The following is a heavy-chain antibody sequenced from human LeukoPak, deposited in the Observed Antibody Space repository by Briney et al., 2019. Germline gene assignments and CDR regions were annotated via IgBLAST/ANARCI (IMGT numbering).Heavy chain of an antibody. CDR1: GGSISSSDYY. J-gene: IGHJ4*02. Sequence: SETLSLTCTVSGGSISSSDYYWGWIRQPPGKGLEWIGYIYYSGSTNYNPSLKSRVTISVDTSKNQFSLRLSSVTAADTAVYYCARRSEYTYTFDFDYWGQGTLVTVSS. D-gene: IGHD5-18*01. CDR3: ARRSEYTYTFDFDY. V-gene: IGHV4-61*05. CDR2: IYYSGST.